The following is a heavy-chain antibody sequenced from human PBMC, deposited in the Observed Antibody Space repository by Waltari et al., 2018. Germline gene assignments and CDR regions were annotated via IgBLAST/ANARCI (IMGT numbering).Heavy chain of an antibody. J-gene: IGHJ4*02. CDR3: VRGWGKFES. V-gene: IGHV3-48*03. CDR1: GFTFSSSE. D-gene: IGHD3-16*01. Sequence: EVQLVESGGGLVQPGGSLRLSCAASGFTFSSSEMNWVRQAPGKGLEWVSYIVSSSGNTMYYADSVKGRLTSSRDNAKNSLYLQMNSLRAEDTAVYYCVRGWGKFESWGQGTLVTVSS. CDR2: IVSSSGNTM.